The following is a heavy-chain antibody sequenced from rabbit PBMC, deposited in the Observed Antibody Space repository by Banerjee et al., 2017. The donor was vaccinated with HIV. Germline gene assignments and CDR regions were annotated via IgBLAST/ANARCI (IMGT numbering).Heavy chain of an antibody. J-gene: IGHJ4*01. D-gene: IGHD8-1*01. CDR1: GFTISSSYW. CDR2: IYGGSSGST. Sequence: QEQLEESGGGLVQPEGSLTLTCKASGFTISSSYWMCWVRQVPGKGLEWIASIYGGSSGSTEYASWAKGRFTISQTSSTTVTLQMTSLTAADTATYFCARFVAGRGDYNLWGPGTLVTVS. CDR3: ARFVAGRGDYNL. V-gene: IGHV1S45*01.